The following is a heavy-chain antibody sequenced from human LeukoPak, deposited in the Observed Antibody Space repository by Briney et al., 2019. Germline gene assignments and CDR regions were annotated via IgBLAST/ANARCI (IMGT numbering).Heavy chain of an antibody. J-gene: IGHJ5*02. CDR1: GGSFSGYY. Sequence: SETLSLTCAVYGGSFSGYYWSWIRQPPGKGLEWIGEINHSGSTNYNPSLKSRVTILVDTSKNQFSLKLSSVTAADTAVYYCARGRTYYYGSGSYSPWGQGTLVTVSS. V-gene: IGHV4-34*01. D-gene: IGHD3-10*01. CDR2: INHSGST. CDR3: ARGRTYYYGSGSYSP.